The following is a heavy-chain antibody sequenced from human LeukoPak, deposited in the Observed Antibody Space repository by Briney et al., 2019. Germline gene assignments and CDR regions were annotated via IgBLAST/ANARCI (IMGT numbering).Heavy chain of an antibody. CDR2: IYPGDSDT. Sequence: GESLEISCKGSGYSFASYWIGWVRQMPGKGLEWMGIIYPGDSDTRYSPSFQGQVTISADKSISTAYLQWSSLKAPDTAMYYCARLWKRIAVAGGVDYWGQGTLVTVSS. V-gene: IGHV5-51*01. CDR1: GYSFASYW. D-gene: IGHD6-19*01. CDR3: ARLWKRIAVAGGVDY. J-gene: IGHJ4*02.